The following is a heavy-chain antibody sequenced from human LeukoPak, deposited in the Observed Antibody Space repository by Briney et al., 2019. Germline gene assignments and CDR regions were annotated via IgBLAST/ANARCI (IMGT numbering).Heavy chain of an antibody. CDR1: GYTFTSYG. J-gene: IGHJ6*02. Sequence: ASVTVSCKASGYTFTSYGISWVRQAHGQGLEGMGWISAYNGNTNYAQKLQGRVTMTTDTSTSTAYMELSRLRSDDTAVYYCARDPLHYCSSTSCYRGTNYYYYGMDVWGQGTTVTVSS. D-gene: IGHD2-2*01. CDR3: ARDPLHYCSSTSCYRGTNYYYYGMDV. CDR2: ISAYNGNT. V-gene: IGHV1-18*01.